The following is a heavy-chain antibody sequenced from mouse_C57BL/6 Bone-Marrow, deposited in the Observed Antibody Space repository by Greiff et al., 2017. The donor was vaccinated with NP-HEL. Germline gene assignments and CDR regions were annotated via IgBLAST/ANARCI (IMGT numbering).Heavy chain of an antibody. Sequence: EVQLQESGPELVKPGASVKMSCKASGYTFTDYNMHWVKQSHGKSLEWIGYINPNNGGTSYNQKFKGKATLTVNKSSSTAYMGLRSLTSEDSAVYYCARKNYSNPYWYFDVWGTGTTVTVSS. CDR1: GYTFTDYN. D-gene: IGHD2-5*01. CDR3: ARKNYSNPYWYFDV. CDR2: INPNNGGT. V-gene: IGHV1-22*01. J-gene: IGHJ1*03.